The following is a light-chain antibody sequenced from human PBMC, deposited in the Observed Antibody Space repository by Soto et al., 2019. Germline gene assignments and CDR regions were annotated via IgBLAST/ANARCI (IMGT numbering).Light chain of an antibody. CDR2: WAS. CDR1: HSVLHSSNNKNY. CDR3: QQSYSTPCEVT. V-gene: IGKV4-1*01. Sequence: DIVMTQSPDSLAVSLGERATINCKSSHSVLHSSNNKNYLAWYQQKPGQPPKLLIHWASTRESVVPDRFSGSGSGIDFTPTISRLQAEDGAVYFCQQSYSTPCEVTFGQVTKVEIK. J-gene: IGKJ1*01.